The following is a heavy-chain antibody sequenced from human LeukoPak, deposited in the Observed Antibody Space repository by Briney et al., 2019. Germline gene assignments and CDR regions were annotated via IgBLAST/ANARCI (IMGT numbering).Heavy chain of an antibody. CDR1: GFTFDDYA. Sequence: GRSLRLSCAASGFTFDDYAMHWVRHAPGKGLEWVSGISWNSGSIGYADSVKGRFTISRDNAKNSLYLQMNSLRAEDTALYYCAKEDSSGYYFDYWGQGTLVTVSS. D-gene: IGHD3-22*01. CDR2: ISWNSGSI. J-gene: IGHJ4*02. CDR3: AKEDSSGYYFDY. V-gene: IGHV3-9*01.